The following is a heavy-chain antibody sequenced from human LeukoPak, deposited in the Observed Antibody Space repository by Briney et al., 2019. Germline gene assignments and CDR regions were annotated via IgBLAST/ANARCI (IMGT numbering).Heavy chain of an antibody. D-gene: IGHD4-23*01. CDR3: AKAGWTTVVTPGYFDY. V-gene: IGHV3-30*18. J-gene: IGHJ4*02. Sequence: GGSLRLSCAASGFTFSSYGMHWVRQAPGKGLEWVAVISYDGSNKYYADSVKGRFTISRDNSKNTLYLQMNSLRAEDTAVYYCAKAGWTTVVTPGYFDYWGQGTLVTVSS. CDR2: ISYDGSNK. CDR1: GFTFSSYG.